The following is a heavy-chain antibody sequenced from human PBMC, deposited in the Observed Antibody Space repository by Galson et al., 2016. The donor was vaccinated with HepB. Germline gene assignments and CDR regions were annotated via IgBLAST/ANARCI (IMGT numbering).Heavy chain of an antibody. V-gene: IGHV3-33*01. J-gene: IGHJ6*02. CDR1: GFTSSDYA. CDR2: IWYDGNNK. CDR3: ARDPASNDYIWGWDV. D-gene: IGHD3-16*01. Sequence: SLRLSCAASGFTSSDYAIHWVRQAPGKGLEWVAVIWYDGNNKFYSDFVRGRFIVSRDNSSSLFYLQMNSLRVEDTAVYYCARDPASNDYIWGWDVWGQGTTVTVSS.